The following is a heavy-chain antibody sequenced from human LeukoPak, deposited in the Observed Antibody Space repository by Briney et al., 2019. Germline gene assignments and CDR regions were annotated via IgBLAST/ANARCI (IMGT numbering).Heavy chain of an antibody. CDR3: ARGAGRASRPFDY. CDR2: ISSSSSTI. D-gene: IGHD3-10*01. J-gene: IGHJ4*02. V-gene: IGHV3-48*01. CDR1: GFTFSSYS. Sequence: GGSLRLSCAASGFTFSSYSMNWVRQAPGKGLEWVSYISSSSSTIYYADSVRGRFTISRDNAKNSLYLQMNSLRAEDTAVYHCARGAGRASRPFDYWGQGTLVTVSS.